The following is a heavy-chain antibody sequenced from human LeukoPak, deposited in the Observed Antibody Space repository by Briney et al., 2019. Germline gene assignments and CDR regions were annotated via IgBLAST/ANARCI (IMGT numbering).Heavy chain of an antibody. V-gene: IGHV1-69*05. CDR3: ARDLHFDILTGYYPGDYFDY. CDR1: GGTFSSYA. D-gene: IGHD3-9*01. J-gene: IGHJ4*02. CDR2: IIPIFGTA. Sequence: SVKVSCEASGGTFSSYAISWVRQAPGQGLEWMGGIIPIFGTANYAQKLQGRVTMTTDTSTSTAYMELRSLRSDDTAVYYCARDLHFDILTGYYPGDYFDYWGQGTLVTVSS.